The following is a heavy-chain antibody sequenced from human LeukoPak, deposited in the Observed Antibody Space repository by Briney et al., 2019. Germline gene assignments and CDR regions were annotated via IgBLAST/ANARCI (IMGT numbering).Heavy chain of an antibody. D-gene: IGHD2-8*01. J-gene: IGHJ5*02. CDR2: IKEDGSEK. CDR3: ARDRGMVGQFDP. V-gene: IGHV3-7*01. CDR1: GFTLANVW. Sequence: GGSLRLSCAASGFTLANVWLHWIRQAPGKGLEWVANIKEDGSEKNYADSVKGRFTISRDNAKNSLYLQMNSLRAEDTAVYYCARDRGMVGQFDPWGQGTLVTVSS.